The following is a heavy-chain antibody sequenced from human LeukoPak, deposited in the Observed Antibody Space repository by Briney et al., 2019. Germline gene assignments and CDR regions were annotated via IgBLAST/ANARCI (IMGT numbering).Heavy chain of an antibody. CDR1: GFSFRDYG. D-gene: IGHD5-18*01. Sequence: GGSLRLSCAASGFSFRDYGLTWVRQAPGKGLEWVSGINWNGDSRDYADYVKGRFTISRDNSKNTLYLQMNSLRAEDTAVYYCSKDLQGYTAMITWGQGTLVSVSS. CDR2: INWNGDSR. CDR3: SKDLQGYTAMIT. J-gene: IGHJ5*02. V-gene: IGHV3-20*04.